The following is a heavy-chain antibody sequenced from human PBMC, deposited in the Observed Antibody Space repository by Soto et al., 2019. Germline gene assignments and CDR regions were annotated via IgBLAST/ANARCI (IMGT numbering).Heavy chain of an antibody. Sequence: QVQLQQWGAGLLKPSETLSLTCAVYGGSFSGYYWRWIRQPPGKGLEWIGESNHSASTNYNPSLKSRVTRSVDTSKNQFSLKLSSVTAADTAVYYCARGRGYSIRSYMDVWGKGTTVTVSS. CDR1: GGSFSGYY. CDR3: ARGRGYSIRSYMDV. J-gene: IGHJ6*03. CDR2: SNHSAST. D-gene: IGHD4-4*01. V-gene: IGHV4-34*01.